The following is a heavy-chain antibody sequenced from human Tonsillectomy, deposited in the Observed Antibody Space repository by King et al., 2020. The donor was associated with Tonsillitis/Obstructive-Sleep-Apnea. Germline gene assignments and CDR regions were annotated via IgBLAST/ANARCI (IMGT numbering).Heavy chain of an antibody. V-gene: IGHV3-9*01. CDR1: GFTFDDYA. CDR2: ISWNSGSI. Sequence: VQLVESGGGLVQPGRSLRLSCTASGFTFDDYAMHWVRQAPGKGLEWVSGISWNSGSICYADSVKGRFTIYRDNAKNSLYLQMNSLRAEDTALYYCAKGRDFYYMDVWGKGTTVTVSS. CDR3: AKGRDFYYMDV. J-gene: IGHJ6*03.